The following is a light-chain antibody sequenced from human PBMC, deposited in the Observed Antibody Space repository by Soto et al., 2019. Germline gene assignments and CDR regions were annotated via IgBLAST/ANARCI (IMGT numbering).Light chain of an antibody. CDR1: SSDIGAYNF. J-gene: IGLJ2*01. V-gene: IGLV2-14*01. Sequence: QSALTQPASVSGSPGQSITISCTGTSSDIGAYNFVSWFQQHPGKAPRLMIYEVSNRPSGVSSRFSGSKSGNTASLTISGLQAEDEADYYCSSYTSGATVQFGGGTKVTVL. CDR2: EVS. CDR3: SSYTSGATVQ.